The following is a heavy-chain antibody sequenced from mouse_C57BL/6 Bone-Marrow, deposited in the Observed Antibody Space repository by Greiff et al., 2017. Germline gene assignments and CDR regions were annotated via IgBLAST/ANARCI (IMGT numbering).Heavy chain of an antibody. D-gene: IGHD3-2*02. CDR3: ADSSGYFDY. CDR1: GYAFSSSW. CDR2: IYPGDGDT. J-gene: IGHJ2*01. V-gene: IGHV1-82*01. Sequence: QVQLQQSGPELVKPGASVKISCKASGYAFSSSWMNWVKQRPGKGLEWIGRIYPGDGDTNYNGKFKGQATLTADKSSSTAYMQLSSLTSEDSAVYYCADSSGYFDYWGQGTTLTVSS.